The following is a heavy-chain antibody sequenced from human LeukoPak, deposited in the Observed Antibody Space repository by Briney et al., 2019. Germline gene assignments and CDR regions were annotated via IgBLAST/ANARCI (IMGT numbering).Heavy chain of an antibody. D-gene: IGHD2-2*01. Sequence: GGSLRLSCAASGFTFSSYWMHWVRQAPGKGLVWVSRINSDGSSTSYADSVKGRFTISRDNAKNTLYLQMNSLRVEDTAVYYCGRGELPAAVDCWGQGTLVTASS. J-gene: IGHJ4*02. CDR2: INSDGSST. CDR1: GFTFSSYW. CDR3: GRGELPAAVDC. V-gene: IGHV3-74*01.